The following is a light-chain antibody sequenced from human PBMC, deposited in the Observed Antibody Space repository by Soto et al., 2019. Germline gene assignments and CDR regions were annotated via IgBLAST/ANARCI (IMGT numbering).Light chain of an antibody. CDR3: QQRGNWPLT. V-gene: IGKV3-11*01. Sequence: EIVLTQSLATLSLSPGERATLSCRASQSVSSYFAWYQQKPGQAPRLLIYDASNRATSIPARFSGSGSGTDFTLTISSLEPEDFAVYYCQQRGNWPLTFGQGTKVEIK. CDR1: QSVSSY. CDR2: DAS. J-gene: IGKJ1*01.